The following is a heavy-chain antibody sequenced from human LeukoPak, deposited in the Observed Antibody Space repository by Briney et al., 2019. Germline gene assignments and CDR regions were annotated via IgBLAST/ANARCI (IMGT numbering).Heavy chain of an antibody. CDR1: GGSISSGGYS. D-gene: IGHD4-17*01. CDR3: ARTVTTSVYFDY. Sequence: SETLSLTCAVSGGSISSGGYSWSWIRQPPGKGLEWIGYIYHSGSTYYNPFLKSRVTISVDRSKNQFSLKLSSVTAADTAVYYCARTVTTSVYFDYWGQGTLVTVSS. CDR2: IYHSGST. V-gene: IGHV4-30-2*01. J-gene: IGHJ4*02.